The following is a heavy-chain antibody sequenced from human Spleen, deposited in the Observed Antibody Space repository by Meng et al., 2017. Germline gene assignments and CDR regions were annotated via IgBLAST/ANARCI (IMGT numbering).Heavy chain of an antibody. CDR3: ARDTAMVTRGNYYYYGMDV. CDR2: FNPSDGDR. CDR1: GFTFTYYH. D-gene: IGHD5-18*01. V-gene: IGHV1-46*01. Sequence: ASVKVSCKTSGFTFTYYHLHWVRQAPGQGLEWVGIFNPSDGDRSYAQKFQGRITMTRDMSTSTVSMELSSLRSEDTALYYCARDTAMVTRGNYYYYGMDVWGQGTTVTVSS. J-gene: IGHJ6*02.